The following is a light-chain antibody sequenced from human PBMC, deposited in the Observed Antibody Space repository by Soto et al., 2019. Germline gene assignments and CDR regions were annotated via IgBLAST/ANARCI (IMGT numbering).Light chain of an antibody. CDR1: QSVSSSY. CDR2: DAS. J-gene: IGKJ5*01. Sequence: EIVMTQSPATLSVSPGERATLSCRASQSVSSSYLAWYQQKLGQAPRVLIYDASSRATGIPARFSGSGSGTDFTLTISSLEPEDFAVYYCHQRSNWPITFGQGTRLEIK. V-gene: IGKV3D-20*02. CDR3: HQRSNWPIT.